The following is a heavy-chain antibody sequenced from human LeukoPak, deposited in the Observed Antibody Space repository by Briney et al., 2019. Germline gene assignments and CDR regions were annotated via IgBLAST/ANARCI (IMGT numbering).Heavy chain of an antibody. D-gene: IGHD3-10*01. Sequence: GASVKVSCKASGYTFTGYYMHWVRQAPGQGLEWMGWINPNSGGTNYAQKFQGRVTMTRDTSISTAYMELSRLRSDDTAVYYCARETRDDSGSYLLWCQGTLVTVSS. V-gene: IGHV1-2*02. CDR1: GYTFTGYY. CDR3: ARETRDDSGSYLL. CDR2: INPNSGGT. J-gene: IGHJ4*02.